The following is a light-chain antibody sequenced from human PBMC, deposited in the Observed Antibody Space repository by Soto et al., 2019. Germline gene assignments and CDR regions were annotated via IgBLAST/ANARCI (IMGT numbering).Light chain of an antibody. CDR2: YDD. Sequence: QLVLTQPPSVSEAPRQRVTISCSGSSSNVGNNAVNWYQQLPGKAPKLLIYYDDLLPSGVSDRFSGSKSGTSASLAISGLQSEDEADYYCAVWDDSLNGVVFCGGTKPTVL. CDR1: SSNVGNNA. CDR3: AVWDDSLNGVV. V-gene: IGLV1-36*01. J-gene: IGLJ2*01.